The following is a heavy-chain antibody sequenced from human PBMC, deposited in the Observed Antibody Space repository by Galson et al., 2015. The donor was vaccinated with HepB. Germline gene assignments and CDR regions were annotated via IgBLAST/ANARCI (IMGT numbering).Heavy chain of an antibody. J-gene: IGHJ4*02. Sequence: LRLSCAASGFTFNSYGMHWVRQAPGKGLEWVAFIRYDGGDKYYEDSVKGRFTISRDNSKNTLYLQMNSLRAEDTAVYYCAKDLSGSYYPFDFWGQGTLVTVSS. CDR2: IRYDGGDK. CDR3: AKDLSGSYYPFDF. D-gene: IGHD1-26*01. V-gene: IGHV3-30*02. CDR1: GFTFNSYG.